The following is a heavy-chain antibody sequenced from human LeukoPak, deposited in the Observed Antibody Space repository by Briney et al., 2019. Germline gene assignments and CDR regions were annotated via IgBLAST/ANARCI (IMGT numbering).Heavy chain of an antibody. CDR3: ARAPRDDGSPFDY. CDR2: IYYSGST. D-gene: IGHD3-22*01. Sequence: SETLSLTCTVSGGSISSYYWSWIRQPPGKGLEWIGYIYYSGSTNYNPSLKSRVTISVDTSKNQFSLKLSSVTAADTAVYYCARAPRDDGSPFDYWGQGTLVTVSS. J-gene: IGHJ4*02. CDR1: GGSISSYY. V-gene: IGHV4-59*01.